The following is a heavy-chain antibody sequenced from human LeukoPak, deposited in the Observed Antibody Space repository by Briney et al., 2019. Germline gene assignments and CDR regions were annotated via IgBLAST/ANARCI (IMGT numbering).Heavy chain of an antibody. V-gene: IGHV4-59*01. Sequence: SETLSLTCTVSGGSISDYSWNWIRQPPGKGLEWIGYLHYSGNTNYNPSLKSRVTISIDTSKNEFSFRLSSVTAADTAVYYCARSARGFNFGSFEQWGRGTLVTVSS. J-gene: IGHJ4*02. CDR3: ARSARGFNFGSFEQ. D-gene: IGHD5-18*01. CDR1: GGSISDYS. CDR2: LHYSGNT.